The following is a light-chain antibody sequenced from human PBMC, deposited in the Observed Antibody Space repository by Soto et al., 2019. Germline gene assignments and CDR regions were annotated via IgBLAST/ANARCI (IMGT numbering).Light chain of an antibody. V-gene: IGKV1-33*01. Sequence: DIQMTQSPSSLSASVGDRVTFTCQASQDISNSLNCYQQKPGKAPKLLIYDASNLEVGVPIRFRGSGSGTEFTFTIRSLQPEDFATYYCQQYDSLPPTFGLGTRLEMK. J-gene: IGKJ2*01. CDR1: QDISNS. CDR2: DAS. CDR3: QQYDSLPPT.